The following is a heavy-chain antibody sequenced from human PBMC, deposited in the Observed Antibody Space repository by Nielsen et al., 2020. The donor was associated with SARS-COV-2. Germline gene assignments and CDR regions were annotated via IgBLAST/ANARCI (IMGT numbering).Heavy chain of an antibody. CDR3: AKGGSYFGSGSPFDY. Sequence: GGSLRLSCAVSGFIFSTYAMHWVRQAPGKGLEWVAVISNDGGNKYYAGSVKGRFTISRDNSKNTLYLQMNSLRPEDTAVYFCAKGGSYFGSGSPFDYWGHGTLVTVSS. CDR2: ISNDGGNK. J-gene: IGHJ4*01. D-gene: IGHD3-10*01. CDR1: GFIFSTYA. V-gene: IGHV3-30*04.